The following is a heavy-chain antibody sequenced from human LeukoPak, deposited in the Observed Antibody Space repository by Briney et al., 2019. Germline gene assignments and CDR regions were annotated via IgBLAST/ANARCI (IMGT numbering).Heavy chain of an antibody. D-gene: IGHD5-12*01. V-gene: IGHV1-3*01. J-gene: IGHJ6*02. Sequence: APVKISRKASGYTFINFYMYWVRHAPGHRLEWMGWRNPNSGGTKYSQKFQGRVTITRDTSASTAYMELSSLRSEDTAVYYCARLDKWGGYANSADPDYYYGMDVWGQGTTVTVSS. CDR2: RNPNSGGT. CDR3: ARLDKWGGYANSADPDYYYGMDV. CDR1: GYTFINFY.